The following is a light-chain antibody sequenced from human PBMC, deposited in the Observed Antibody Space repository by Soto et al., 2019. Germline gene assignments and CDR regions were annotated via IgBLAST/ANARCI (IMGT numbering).Light chain of an antibody. J-gene: IGLJ1*01. V-gene: IGLV2-14*01. CDR3: SSYAGSSNV. CDR2: EVS. CDR1: TSDVGAYNY. Sequence: ALTQPASVSGSPGQSITISCTGSTSDVGAYNYVSWYKHHPGQAPQLMIYEVSNRPSGVSNRFSGSKSGNKASLTISGLQADDEGDYYCSSYAGSSNVFGTGTKVNDL.